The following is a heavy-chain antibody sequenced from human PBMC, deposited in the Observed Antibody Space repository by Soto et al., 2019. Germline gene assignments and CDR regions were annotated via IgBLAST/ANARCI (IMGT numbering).Heavy chain of an antibody. CDR3: AREGSHEHFDY. V-gene: IGHV1-8*01. Sequence: ASVKVSCKASGYTFTSHDINWMRQTTGQGLEWMGWMNPNSGHTNSAQKFQGRVTMTRDTSINTAYMELTNLRSEDTAVYYCAREGSHEHFDYWGQG. CDR1: GYTFTSHD. CDR2: MNPNSGHT. J-gene: IGHJ4*02.